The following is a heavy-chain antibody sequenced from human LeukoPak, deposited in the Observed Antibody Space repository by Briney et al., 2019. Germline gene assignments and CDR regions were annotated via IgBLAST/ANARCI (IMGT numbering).Heavy chain of an antibody. CDR2: IYHSGST. V-gene: IGHV4-30-2*01. CDR3: ARNYDSSGYYYEDGFDI. Sequence: PSETLSLTCSVSGGSISSGVYSWSWIRQPPGKDLEWIGYIYHSGSTYYNPSLKSRVTIPVDRSKNQFSLKLSSVTAADTAVYYCARNYDSSGYYYEDGFDIWGQGTMVTVSS. CDR1: GGSISSGVYS. J-gene: IGHJ3*02. D-gene: IGHD3-22*01.